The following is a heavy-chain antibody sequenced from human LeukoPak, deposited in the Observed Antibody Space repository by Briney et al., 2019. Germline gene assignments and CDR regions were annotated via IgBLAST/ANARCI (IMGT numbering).Heavy chain of an antibody. J-gene: IGHJ5*02. CDR3: AKGSGSGWYGWFAP. V-gene: IGHV3-23*01. CDR2: IDASGGAT. CDR1: GFTFSNYA. D-gene: IGHD6-19*01. Sequence: AGGSLRLSCAASGFTFSNYAVSWVRQAPGKGLEWVSSIDASGGATYYADSVKGRFTISRDNSKNTFYLQMNSLRAEDTAVYSCAKGSGSGWYGWFAPWGQGALVTVSS.